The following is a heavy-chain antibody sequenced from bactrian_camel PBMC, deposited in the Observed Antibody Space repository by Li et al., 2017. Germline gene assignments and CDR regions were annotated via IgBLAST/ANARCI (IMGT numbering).Heavy chain of an antibody. Sequence: QVQLVESGGGSVQAGNSLSLSCTASGSTYAANCIGWFRQAPGKEREGVAVIDSDGSTSYTDSVKGRFTISQNKAKNTVYLQMNNLQPEDTATYYCAEGRGSRGEHCYSLNYWGQGTQVTVS. D-gene: IGHD6*01. CDR1: GSTYAANC. CDR2: IDSDGST. V-gene: IGHV3S53*01. CDR3: AEGRGSRGEHCYSLNY. J-gene: IGHJ4*01.